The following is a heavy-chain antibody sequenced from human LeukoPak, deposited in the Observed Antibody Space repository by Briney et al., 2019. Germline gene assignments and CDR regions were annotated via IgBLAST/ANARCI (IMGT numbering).Heavy chain of an antibody. D-gene: IGHD2-15*01. CDR3: ARDGGRGWDY. Sequence: GGSLRLSCAASGFTFSASWMTWVRQAPGKGLEWVANIKDNGRGEYYVDSVKGRFTVSRDNAKNSVYLQMNSLRAEDTAVYYCARDGGRGWDYWGQGTLVTVSS. V-gene: IGHV3-7*01. J-gene: IGHJ4*02. CDR2: IKDNGRGE. CDR1: GFTFSASW.